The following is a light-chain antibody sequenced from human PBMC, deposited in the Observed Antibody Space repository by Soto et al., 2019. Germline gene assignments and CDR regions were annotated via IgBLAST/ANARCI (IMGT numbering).Light chain of an antibody. CDR3: QHYGSSWT. CDR1: ENVRTF. J-gene: IGKJ1*01. CDR2: GAS. Sequence: PGERATLSCRASENVRTFVDWYQQKPGKAPRLLIYGASNRATGIPDRLSGSGSGTDFTLTIRRLEPEDFAVYYCQHYGSSWTFGQGTKVDIK. V-gene: IGKV3-20*01.